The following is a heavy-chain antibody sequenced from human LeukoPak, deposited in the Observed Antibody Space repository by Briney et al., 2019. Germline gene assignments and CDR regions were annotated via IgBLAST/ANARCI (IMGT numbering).Heavy chain of an antibody. Sequence: PSETLSLTCTVSGGSISSGGYYWSWIRQHPGKGLGWIGYIYYSGSTYYNPSVKSRVIISLDTSKNQFSLKLNSVTAADTAVYYCARGDKVSSSCYFDYWGQGTLVTVSS. J-gene: IGHJ4*02. CDR1: GGSISSGGYY. CDR3: ARGDKVSSSCYFDY. CDR2: IYYSGST. V-gene: IGHV4-31*03. D-gene: IGHD6-13*01.